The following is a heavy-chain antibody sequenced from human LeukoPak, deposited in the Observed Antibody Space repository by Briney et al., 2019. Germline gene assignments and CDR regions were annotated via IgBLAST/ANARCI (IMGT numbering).Heavy chain of an antibody. Sequence: TSETLSLTCTVSGGSIRSSSYYWAWIRQPPGQGLEWIGSIYYTGSTYYTPSLKSRVTISLDTSKNQFSLKLISVTAADTAVYFCARDNRLRGHYYNGMDVWGQGTTVTVSS. CDR3: ARDNRLRGHYYNGMDV. J-gene: IGHJ6*02. CDR2: IYYTGST. V-gene: IGHV4-39*07. D-gene: IGHD4-17*01. CDR1: GGSIRSSSYY.